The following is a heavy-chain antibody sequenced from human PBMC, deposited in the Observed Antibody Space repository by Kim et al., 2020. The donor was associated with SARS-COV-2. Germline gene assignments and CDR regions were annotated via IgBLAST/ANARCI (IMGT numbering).Heavy chain of an antibody. CDR2: TYYRSKWYN. Sequence: SQTLSLTCAISGDSVSSNSAAWNWIRQSPSRGLEWLGRTYYRSKWYNDYAVSVKSRITINPDTSKNQFSLQLNSVTPEDTAVYYCAREPLTIFGVVITNRFDPWGQGTLVTVSS. CDR1: GDSVSSNSAA. CDR3: AREPLTIFGVVITNRFDP. D-gene: IGHD3-3*01. V-gene: IGHV6-1*01. J-gene: IGHJ5*02.